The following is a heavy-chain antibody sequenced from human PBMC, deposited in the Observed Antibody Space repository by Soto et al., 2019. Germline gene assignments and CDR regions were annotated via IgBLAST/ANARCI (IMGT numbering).Heavy chain of an antibody. D-gene: IGHD3-10*01. V-gene: IGHV4-59*02. CDR1: GASVSSFS. CDR3: ARGGTSGSAVYNWFDP. CDR2: IHNSGGT. Sequence: SETLSLTCSVPGASVSSFSWSWIRQSPGKGLEWIGYIHNSGGTNYTPSLRSRVTISVDTSKNLLSLNLTSLTAADTAVYYCARGGTSGSAVYNWFDPWGQGTLVTVSS. J-gene: IGHJ5*02.